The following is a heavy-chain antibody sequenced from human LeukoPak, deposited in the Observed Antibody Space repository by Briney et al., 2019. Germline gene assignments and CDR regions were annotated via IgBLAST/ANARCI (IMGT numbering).Heavy chain of an antibody. CDR3: ARDWDYYGSGSCYTGFDY. CDR2: INWNGGST. V-gene: IGHV3-20*04. CDR1: GFTFDDYG. D-gene: IGHD3-10*01. Sequence: GGSLRLSCAASGFTFDDYGMSLVRQAPGKGLEWVSGINWNGGSTGYADSVKGRFTISRDNAKNSPYLQMNSLRAEDTALYYCARDWDYYGSGSCYTGFDYWGQGTLVTVSS. J-gene: IGHJ4*02.